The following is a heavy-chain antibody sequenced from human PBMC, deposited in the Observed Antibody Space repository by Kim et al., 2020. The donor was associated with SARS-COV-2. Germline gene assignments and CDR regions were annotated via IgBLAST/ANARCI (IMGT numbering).Heavy chain of an antibody. J-gene: IGHJ4*02. V-gene: IGHV3-30*01. CDR3: AGVYSGSSDRYFDY. D-gene: IGHD1-26*01. Sequence: ADAVKGRFTNSRDNSKNTLYQQMNSLRAEDTAVYYCAGVYSGSSDRYFDYWGQGTLVTVSS.